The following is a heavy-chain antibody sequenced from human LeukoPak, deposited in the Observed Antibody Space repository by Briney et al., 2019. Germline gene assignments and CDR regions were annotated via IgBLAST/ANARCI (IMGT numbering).Heavy chain of an antibody. J-gene: IGHJ2*01. D-gene: IGHD6-13*01. CDR3: AKLAGPPGYFDL. CDR2: IWYDGSNK. Sequence: GGSLRLSCAASGFTFSSYGMHWVRQAPGKGLEWVAVIWYDGSNKYYADSVKGRFTISRDNSKNTLYLQMNSLRAEDTAVYYCAKLAGPPGYFDLWGRGTLVTVSS. V-gene: IGHV3-30*02. CDR1: GFTFSSYG.